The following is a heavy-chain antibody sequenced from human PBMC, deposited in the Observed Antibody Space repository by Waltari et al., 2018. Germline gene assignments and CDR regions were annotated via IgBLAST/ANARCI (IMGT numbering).Heavy chain of an antibody. J-gene: IGHJ3*02. CDR3: ARGRGSNINTVRGVFDI. D-gene: IGHD3-10*01. V-gene: IGHV4-4*02. Sequence: QVQLQESGPGLVKPSGTLSLTCDVSGGSISSTSWWRGVRQPPGKGLEWIGEIYHTVNTNYKPSLKRRVTISLDKSKNQFSLKLTSVTAADTAVYFCARGRGSNINTVRGVFDIWGQGTTVIVSS. CDR2: IYHTVNT. CDR1: GGSISSTSW.